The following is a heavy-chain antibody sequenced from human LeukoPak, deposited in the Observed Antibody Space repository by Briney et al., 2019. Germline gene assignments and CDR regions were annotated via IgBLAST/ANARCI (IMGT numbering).Heavy chain of an antibody. D-gene: IGHD3-22*01. CDR2: ISWNSGSI. V-gene: IGHV3-9*01. J-gene: IGHJ4*02. Sequence: GRSLRLSCAASGFTFDDYAMHWVRQAPGKGLEWVSGISWNSGSIGYADSVKGRFTISRDNAKNSLYLQMNSLRAEDTALYYCAKGPHYYDSSGADYWGQGTLVTVSS. CDR3: AKGPHYYDSSGADY. CDR1: GFTFDDYA.